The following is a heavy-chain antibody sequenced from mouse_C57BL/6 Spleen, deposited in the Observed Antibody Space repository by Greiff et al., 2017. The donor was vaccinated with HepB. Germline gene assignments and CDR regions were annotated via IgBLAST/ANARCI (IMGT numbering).Heavy chain of an antibody. D-gene: IGHD2-3*01. Sequence: EVNVVESGGGLVQPKGSLKLSCAASGFSFNTYAMNWVRQAPGKGLEWVARIRSKSNNYATYYADSVKDRFTISRDDSESMLYLQMNNLKTEDTAMYYCVRDGSYAMDYWGQGTSVTVSS. V-gene: IGHV10-1*01. CDR2: IRSKSNNYAT. CDR3: VRDGSYAMDY. J-gene: IGHJ4*01. CDR1: GFSFNTYA.